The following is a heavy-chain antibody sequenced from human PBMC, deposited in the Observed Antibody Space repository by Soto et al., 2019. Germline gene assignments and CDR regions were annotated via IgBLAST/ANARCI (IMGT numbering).Heavy chain of an antibody. J-gene: IGHJ4*02. Sequence: SETLSLTCTVSGGSVSSGSYYWSWIRQPPGKGLEWIGYIYYSGSTNYNPSLKSRVTISVDTSKNQFSLKLSSVTAADTAVYYCARGGDVDTVMATDYWGQGTLVTVSS. CDR3: ARGGDVDTVMATDY. D-gene: IGHD5-18*01. V-gene: IGHV4-61*01. CDR2: IYYSGST. CDR1: GGSVSSGSYY.